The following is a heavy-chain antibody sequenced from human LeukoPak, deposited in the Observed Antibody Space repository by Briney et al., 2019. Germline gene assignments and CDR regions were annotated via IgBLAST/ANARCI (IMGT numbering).Heavy chain of an antibody. CDR1: GGSINNDY. D-gene: IGHD2-15*01. CDR3: ARRGSYYYYYMDV. Sequence: SETLSLTCTVSGGSINNDYWSWIRQPPGKGLEWIGYIYYSGSTNYNPSLKSRVTISVDTSKNQFSLKLSSVTAADTAVYYCARRGSYYYYYMDVWGKGTTVTVSS. V-gene: IGHV4-59*01. J-gene: IGHJ6*03. CDR2: IYYSGST.